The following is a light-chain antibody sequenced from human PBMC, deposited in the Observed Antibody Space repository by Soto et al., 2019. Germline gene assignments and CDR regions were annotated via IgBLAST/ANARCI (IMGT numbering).Light chain of an antibody. CDR2: KAS. CDR3: QQYNSYPWT. V-gene: IGKV1-5*03. Sequence: ISSWLAWYQQKPGKAPKLLIYKASSLESGVPSRFSGSGSGTEFTLTISSLQPDDFATYYCQQYNSYPWTFGQGTKVDIK. CDR1: ISSW. J-gene: IGKJ1*01.